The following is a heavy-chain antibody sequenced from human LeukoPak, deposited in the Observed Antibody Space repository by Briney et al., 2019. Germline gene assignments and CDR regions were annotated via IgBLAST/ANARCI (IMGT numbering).Heavy chain of an antibody. Sequence: GSLRLSCAASGFTVSSNYMSWVRQAPGKGLEWDSVIYSGGNTYYADSVRGRFTISRDDSKNTLYLQMNSLRAEDTAVYYCARGARGGILLGATDYWGQGTLVTVSS. V-gene: IGHV3-53*01. CDR3: ARGARGGILLGATDY. J-gene: IGHJ4*02. CDR1: GFTVSSNY. CDR2: IYSGGNT. D-gene: IGHD1-26*01.